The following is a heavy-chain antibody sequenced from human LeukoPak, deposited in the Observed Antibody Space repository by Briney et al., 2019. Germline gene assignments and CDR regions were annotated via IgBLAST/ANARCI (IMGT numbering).Heavy chain of an antibody. V-gene: IGHV1-69*13. D-gene: IGHD2-15*01. CDR3: ARSLRDMSGEYYYYGMDV. CDR1: GYTFTSYA. Sequence: SVKVSCKASGYTFTSYAISWVRQAPGQELEWMGGIIPIFGTANYAQKFQGRVTITADESTSTAYMELSSLRSEDTAVYYCARSLRDMSGEYYYYGMDVWGQGTTVTVSS. J-gene: IGHJ6*02. CDR2: IIPIFGTA.